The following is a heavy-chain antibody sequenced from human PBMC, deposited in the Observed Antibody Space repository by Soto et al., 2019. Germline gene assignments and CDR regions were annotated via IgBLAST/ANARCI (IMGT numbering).Heavy chain of an antibody. CDR2: ISGSGGST. CDR1: GFTFSSYA. CDR3: ARASSSGSYFDY. J-gene: IGHJ4*02. V-gene: IGHV3-23*01. Sequence: PGGSLRLSCAASGFTFSSYAMSWVRQAPGKGLEWVSAISGSGGSTYYADSVKGRFTISRDNAKDSLFLQMHSLRAEDTAVYYCARASSSGSYFDYWGQGTLVTVSS. D-gene: IGHD6-6*01.